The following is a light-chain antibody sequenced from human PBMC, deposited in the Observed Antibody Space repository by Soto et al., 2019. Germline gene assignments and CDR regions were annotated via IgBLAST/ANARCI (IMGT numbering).Light chain of an antibody. V-gene: IGKV1-5*01. CDR3: QQYNSYSQT. Sequence: DIQMTQSPSTLSASLGDRVTITCRASQGIGTWLAWYQHRPGKAPSLLIYDASSLESGVPSRFSGSGSGTEFTLTISSLRPDDSATYYCQQYNSYSQTFGQGTKVDIK. CDR1: QGIGTW. J-gene: IGKJ1*01. CDR2: DAS.